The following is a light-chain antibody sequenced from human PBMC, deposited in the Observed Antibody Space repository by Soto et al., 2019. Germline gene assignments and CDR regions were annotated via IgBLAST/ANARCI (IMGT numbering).Light chain of an antibody. CDR2: DVI. J-gene: IGLJ7*01. CDR1: SSDVGGYDY. V-gene: IGLV2-14*03. CDR3: SSHTSSSTNAV. Sequence: QSVLTQPASVSGSPGQSITISCTGTSSDVGGYDYVSWYQQHPGKAPKLIIFDVIRPPSGVSNRFSGPKSGNTAYLTISGLLAEDEADYFCSSHTSSSTNAVFGGGTQLTVL.